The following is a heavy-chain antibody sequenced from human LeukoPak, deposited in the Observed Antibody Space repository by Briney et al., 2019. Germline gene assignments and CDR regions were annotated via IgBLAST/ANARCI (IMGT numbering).Heavy chain of an antibody. Sequence: AAVKFSCKASGYTFTGYYMHWVRQAPGQGLEWMGWINPNSGGTNYAQKFQGRVTMTRDTSISTAYMELSRLRSDDTAVYYCAREYTTEYYYDSSGYPVHWFDPWGEGTMVTVSS. V-gene: IGHV1-2*02. CDR1: GYTFTGYY. J-gene: IGHJ5*02. D-gene: IGHD3-22*01. CDR2: INPNSGGT. CDR3: AREYTTEYYYDSSGYPVHWFDP.